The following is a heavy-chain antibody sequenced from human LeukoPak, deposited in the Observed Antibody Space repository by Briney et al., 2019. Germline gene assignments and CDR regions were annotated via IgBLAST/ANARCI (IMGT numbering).Heavy chain of an antibody. CDR3: AKDRPNYYESNGHYYRRDGDY. Sequence: GGSLRLSCAASGCTFSIYAMSWVRQAPGKGLGWVSSISSRSDYTYYEGSVKGRFTISRDNSQNTLYLQMNSLRAEDTAIYYCAKDRPNYYESNGHYYRRDGDYWGQGTLVTVSS. CDR2: ISSRSDYT. V-gene: IGHV3-23*01. CDR1: GCTFSIYA. J-gene: IGHJ4*02. D-gene: IGHD3-22*01.